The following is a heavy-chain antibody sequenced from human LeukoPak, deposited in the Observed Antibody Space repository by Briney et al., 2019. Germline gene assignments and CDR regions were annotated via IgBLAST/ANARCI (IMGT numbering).Heavy chain of an antibody. CDR3: AKGGCGSTSCYIGSAY. CDR2: ISWDSGRI. D-gene: IGHD2-2*02. Sequence: GGSLRLSCAASGFTFDDYAMHWVRQAPGKGLEWVSGISWDSGRIAYADSVKGRFTISRDSAKNSLYLQMNSLRAEDMALYYCAKGGCGSTSCYIGSAYWGQGTLVTVSS. J-gene: IGHJ4*02. CDR1: GFTFDDYA. V-gene: IGHV3-9*03.